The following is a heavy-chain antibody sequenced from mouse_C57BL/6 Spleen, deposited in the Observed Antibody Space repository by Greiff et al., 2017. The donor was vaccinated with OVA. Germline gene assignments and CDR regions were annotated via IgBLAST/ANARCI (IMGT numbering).Heavy chain of an antibody. CDR3: ARGGNYHRFDY. J-gene: IGHJ2*01. CDR2: IDPSDSET. Sequence: QVQLQQPGAELVRPGSSVKLSCKASGYTFTSYWMHWVKQRPIQGLEWIGNIDPSDSETHYNQKFKDKATLTVDKSSSTAYMQLSSLTSEDSAVYYCARGGNYHRFDYWGQGTTLTVSS. V-gene: IGHV1-52*01. D-gene: IGHD2-1*01. CDR1: GYTFTSYW.